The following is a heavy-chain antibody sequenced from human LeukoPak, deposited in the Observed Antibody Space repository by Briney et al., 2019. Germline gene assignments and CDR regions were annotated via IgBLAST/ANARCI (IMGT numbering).Heavy chain of an antibody. CDR1: GDSVSSNSAA. CDR2: TYYRSKWYN. D-gene: IGHD3-10*01. V-gene: IGHV6-1*01. J-gene: IGHJ6*03. Sequence: SQTLPLTCAISGDSVSSNSAAWNWIRQSPSRGLEWLGRTYYRSKWYNDYAVSVKSRITINPDTSKNQFSLQLNSVTPEDTAVYYCARGDGWGHRSRGRYYYYMDVWGKGTTVTVSS. CDR3: ARGDGWGHRSRGRYYYYMDV.